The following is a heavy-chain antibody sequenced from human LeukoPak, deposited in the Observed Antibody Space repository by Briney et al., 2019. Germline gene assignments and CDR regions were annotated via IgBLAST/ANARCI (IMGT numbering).Heavy chain of an antibody. CDR1: GFTFSTSW. CDR3: AELAMIGGV. V-gene: IGHV3-48*03. Sequence: PGGSLRLSCAASGFTFSTSWMNWVRQAPGKGLEWVSYISSSGSTIYYADSVKGRFTISRDNAKNSLYLQMNSLRAEDTAVYYCAELAMIGGVWGKGTTVTISS. D-gene: IGHD3-10*02. CDR2: ISSSGSTI. J-gene: IGHJ6*04.